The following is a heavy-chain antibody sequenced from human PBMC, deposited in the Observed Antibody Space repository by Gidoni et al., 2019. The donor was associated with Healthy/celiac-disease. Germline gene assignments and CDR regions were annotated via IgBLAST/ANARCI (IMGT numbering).Heavy chain of an antibody. Sequence: EVQLVESGGGLVKPGGSLRLACAASGVTFSNAWMSWVRQAPGKGLEWVGRIKSKTDGGTTDYAAPVKGRFTISRDDSKNTLYLQMNSRKTEDTAVYYCTLMTVFPLGDMDVWGKGTTVTVSS. CDR2: IKSKTDGGTT. J-gene: IGHJ6*03. V-gene: IGHV3-15*01. D-gene: IGHD2-8*01. CDR1: GVTFSNAW. CDR3: TLMTVFPLGDMDV.